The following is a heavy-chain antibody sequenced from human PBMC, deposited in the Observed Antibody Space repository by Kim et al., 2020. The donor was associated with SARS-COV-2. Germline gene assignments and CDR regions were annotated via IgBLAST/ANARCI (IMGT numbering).Heavy chain of an antibody. CDR2: ISCNSGST. CDR1: GFTFDDYA. V-gene: IGHV3-9*01. CDR3: AKDNGYSSSFGAFDN. Sequence: GGSLRLSCAASGFTFDDYAMHWVRQAPGKGLEWVSGISCNSGSTGYADSVKGRFTISRDNAKNSLYLQMNSLRAEDTALYYCAKDNGYSSSFGAFDNWGQGTMVTVSS. J-gene: IGHJ3*02. D-gene: IGHD6-6*01.